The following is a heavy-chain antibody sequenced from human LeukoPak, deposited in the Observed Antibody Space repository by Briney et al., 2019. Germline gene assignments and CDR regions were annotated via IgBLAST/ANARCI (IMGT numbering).Heavy chain of an antibody. Sequence: TSETLSLTCTGSGGSFSSVYYWGWIRQHPGKGLEWIGYMYYSGTTYYNPSLKSRLTISIDTSKNQFSLKLSSVTAADTAVYYCARATVTIRSANWYFDHWGQGTLVTVSS. D-gene: IGHD4-17*01. CDR1: GGSFSSVYY. CDR3: ARATVTIRSANWYFDH. J-gene: IGHJ4*02. CDR2: MYYSGTT. V-gene: IGHV4-31*03.